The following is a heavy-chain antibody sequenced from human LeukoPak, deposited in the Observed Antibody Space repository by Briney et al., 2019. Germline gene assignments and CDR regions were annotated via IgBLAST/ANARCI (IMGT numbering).Heavy chain of an antibody. CDR3: VGDGSIVFWYFDL. V-gene: IGHV4-4*07. D-gene: IGHD2-15*01. CDR1: GGSIRSYY. CDR2: IYASGST. J-gene: IGHJ2*01. Sequence: PSETLSLTCTVSGGSIRSYYWSWIRQPAGKGLEWIGRIYASGSTNYNPSLKSRVTMSVDTSKNQFSLRLTSVTAADTAVYCFVGDGSIVFWYFDLGGRGSGVTVSS.